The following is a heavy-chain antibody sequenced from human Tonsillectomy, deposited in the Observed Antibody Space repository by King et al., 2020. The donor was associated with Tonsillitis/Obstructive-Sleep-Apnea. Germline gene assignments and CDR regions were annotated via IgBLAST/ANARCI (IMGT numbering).Heavy chain of an antibody. D-gene: IGHD4-17*01. CDR1: GYTFTGYY. Sequence: VQLVESGAEVKKPGASVKVSCKASGYTFTGYYIHWVRQAPGQGLEWMGWINPYSGGTNYVQKFQGRVTMTRDTSISTAYMELSRLRSDDTAVYYCARHLYDDYGDYRGAYWGQGTLVTVSS. CDR3: ARHLYDDYGDYRGAY. V-gene: IGHV1-2*02. J-gene: IGHJ4*02. CDR2: INPYSGGT.